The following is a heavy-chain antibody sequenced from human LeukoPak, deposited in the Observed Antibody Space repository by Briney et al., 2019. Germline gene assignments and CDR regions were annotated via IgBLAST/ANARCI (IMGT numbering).Heavy chain of an antibody. V-gene: IGHV3-23*01. D-gene: IGHD3-10*01. Sequence: GGSLRLSCAASGFTFSSYAMSWVRQAPGKGLEWVSGITNSGGITYYADSVKGRFTISRDSSKNTLYLEMNSLRVEDTATYYCAKKEGRRVSGVFDMWGQGTMVTVSS. CDR3: AKKEGRRVSGVFDM. CDR2: ITNSGGIT. CDR1: GFTFSSYA. J-gene: IGHJ3*02.